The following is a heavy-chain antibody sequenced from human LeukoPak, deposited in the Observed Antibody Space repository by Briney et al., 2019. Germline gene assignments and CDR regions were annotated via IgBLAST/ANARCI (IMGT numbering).Heavy chain of an antibody. V-gene: IGHV1-18*01. CDR2: ISAYSGNT. J-gene: IGHJ6*02. CDR3: ARANYGGHTMNSYYYYGMDV. D-gene: IGHD4-23*01. Sequence: SVKVSCKASSYTFTSYGISWVRQAPGQGLEWMGWISAYSGNTNYAQKLQGRVTMTTDTSTSTAYMELRSLRSDDTAVYYCARANYGGHTMNSYYYYGMDVWGQGTTVTVSS. CDR1: SYTFTSYG.